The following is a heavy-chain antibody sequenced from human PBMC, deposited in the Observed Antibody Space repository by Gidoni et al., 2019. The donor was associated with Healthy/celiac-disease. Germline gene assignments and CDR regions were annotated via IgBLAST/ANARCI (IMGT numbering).Heavy chain of an antibody. V-gene: IGHV4-34*01. D-gene: IGHD6-6*01. CDR2: INHSGST. J-gene: IGHJ4*02. CDR3: ARGARVSV. Sequence: QVQLQQWGAVLLKPSETLSLTCAVYGGSFSGYYWSWIRQPPGKGLEWIGEINHSGSTNYNPSLKSRVTISVDTSKNQFSLKLSSVTAADTAVYYCARGARVSVWGQGTLVTVSS. CDR1: GGSFSGYY.